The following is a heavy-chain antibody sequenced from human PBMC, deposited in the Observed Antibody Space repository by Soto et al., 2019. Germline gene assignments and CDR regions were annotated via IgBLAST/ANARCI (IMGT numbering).Heavy chain of an antibody. CDR1: GFTFSDYE. Sequence: PGGSLRLSCTASGFTFSDYEMNWVRQAPGKGLEWVSYITSGGRSIYYADSVKGRFIISRDNAENSLYLQMNSLRPEDTAVYYCVRRMASPDQWGQGTVVTV. J-gene: IGHJ4*02. D-gene: IGHD2-15*01. CDR2: ITSGGRSI. V-gene: IGHV3-48*03. CDR3: VRRMASPDQ.